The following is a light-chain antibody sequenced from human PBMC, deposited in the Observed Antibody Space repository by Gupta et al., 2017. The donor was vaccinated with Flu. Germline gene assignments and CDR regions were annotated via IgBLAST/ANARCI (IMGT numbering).Light chain of an antibody. CDR2: GAS. Sequence: EIVMTQSPATLSVSPGERVTLSCTASQTVTGNLAWFQQKAGQSPRLLIAGASTRATGVPARFSGSGSGTXFTLIIXSLQSEDFAVYYCQQYNTWPYTFGXGTKLEIK. V-gene: IGKV3-15*01. CDR1: QTVTGN. CDR3: QQYNTWPYT. J-gene: IGKJ2*01.